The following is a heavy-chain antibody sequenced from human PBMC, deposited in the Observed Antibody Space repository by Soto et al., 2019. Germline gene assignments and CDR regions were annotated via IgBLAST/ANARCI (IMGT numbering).Heavy chain of an antibody. Sequence: EVQLLESGGGFIHPGGSLRLSCAASGFSFSSFAMNWVRQAPGKGLEWVSIISGSADSTFYADSVKGRFTISRDNSKSTMYLQINSQRAEDTAVYYCAKTRGAMIYAISVYGMVVWGQGTTVTVSS. V-gene: IGHV3-23*01. CDR1: GFSFSSFA. J-gene: IGHJ6*02. D-gene: IGHD2-8*01. CDR3: AKTRGAMIYAISVYGMVV. CDR2: ISGSADST.